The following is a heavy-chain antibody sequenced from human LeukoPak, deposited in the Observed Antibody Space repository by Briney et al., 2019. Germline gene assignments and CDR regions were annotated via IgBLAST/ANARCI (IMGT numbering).Heavy chain of an antibody. CDR1: GGSFSGYY. J-gene: IGHJ3*02. CDR3: ARTQTMMGAFDI. V-gene: IGHV4-34*01. CDR2: INHSGST. Sequence: PSETLSLTCAVYGGSFSGYYWSWIRQPPGKGLEWIGEINHSGSTNYNPSLKSRVTISVDTSKNQFSLKLSSVTAADTAVYFCARTQTMMGAFDIWGQGTMVTVSS. D-gene: IGHD3-22*01.